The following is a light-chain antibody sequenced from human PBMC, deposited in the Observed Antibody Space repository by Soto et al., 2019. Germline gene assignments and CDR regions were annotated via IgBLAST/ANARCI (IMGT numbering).Light chain of an antibody. CDR1: QSVSSS. J-gene: IGKJ1*01. CDR2: DPS. CDR3: QQRSSWPVT. V-gene: IGKV3-11*01. Sequence: EILLTQSQATLSLSPGVRATLSCRASQSVSSSLAWYQRKPGQVPRILIYDPSTRATGIPVRFSGSGSGTDFTLTSGNLEPKDFAVYYCQQRSSWPVTFGKGAKVEVE.